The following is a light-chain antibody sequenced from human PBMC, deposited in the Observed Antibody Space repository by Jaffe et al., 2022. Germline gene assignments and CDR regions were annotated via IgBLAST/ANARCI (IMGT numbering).Light chain of an antibody. CDR1: SSNIGNNY. CDR2: ENN. CDR3: GTWDSSLSAGQSYV. V-gene: IGLV1-51*02. J-gene: IGLJ1*01. Sequence: QSVLTQPPSVSAAPGQKVTISCSGSSSNIGNNYVSWYQQLPGTAPKLLIYENNKRPSGIPDRFSGSKSGTSATLGITGLQTGDEADYYCGTWDSSLSAGQSYVFGTGTKVTVL.